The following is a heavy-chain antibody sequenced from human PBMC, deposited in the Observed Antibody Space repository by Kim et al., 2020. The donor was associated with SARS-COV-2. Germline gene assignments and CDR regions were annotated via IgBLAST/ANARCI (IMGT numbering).Heavy chain of an antibody. D-gene: IGHD3-22*01. Sequence: GGSLRLSCAASGFTFSNAWMSWVRQAPGKGLEWVGRIKSKTDGGTTDYAAPVKGRFTISRDDSKNTLYLQMNSLKTEDTAVYYCTTSPMGLGPRFYYYDSSWGQGTLVTVSS. CDR2: IKSKTDGGTT. CDR3: TTSPMGLGPRFYYYDSS. CDR1: GFTFSNAW. J-gene: IGHJ4*02. V-gene: IGHV3-15*01.